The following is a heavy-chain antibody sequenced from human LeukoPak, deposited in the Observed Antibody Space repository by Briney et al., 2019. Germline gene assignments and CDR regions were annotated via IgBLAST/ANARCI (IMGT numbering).Heavy chain of an antibody. D-gene: IGHD3-10*01. CDR1: GYTFTGYY. CDR3: ASLTYYYGSGSYRREDY. V-gene: IGHV1-2*02. CDR2: INPNSGGT. Sequence: ASVKVSCKASGYTFTGYYMHWVRQAPGQGLEWMGWINPNSGGTNYAQKFQGRVTMTRDTSISTAYMELSRLRSDDTAVYYCASLTYYYGSGSYRREDYWGQGTLVTVSS. J-gene: IGHJ4*02.